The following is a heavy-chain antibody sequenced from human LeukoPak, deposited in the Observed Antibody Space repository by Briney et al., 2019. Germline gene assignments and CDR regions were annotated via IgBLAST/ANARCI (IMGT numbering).Heavy chain of an antibody. J-gene: IGHJ4*02. D-gene: IGHD4-17*01. Sequence: KSSETLSLTCTVSGGSVSGYYWSWIRQPPGKGLEWIGYIYYSGNTNYNPSLKSRLIMSLDRSKNHFSLKLNSVTAADTAVYYCARHKDSGDYPLDYWGQGILVSVSS. CDR2: IYYSGNT. CDR1: GGSVSGYY. V-gene: IGHV4-59*02. CDR3: ARHKDSGDYPLDY.